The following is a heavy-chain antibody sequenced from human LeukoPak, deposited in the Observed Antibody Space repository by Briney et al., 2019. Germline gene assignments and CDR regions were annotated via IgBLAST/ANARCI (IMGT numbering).Heavy chain of an antibody. CDR1: GFTFSSYA. Sequence: GGSLRLSRAASGFTFSSYAMHWVRQAPGKGLEWVAVISYDGSNKYYADSVKGRFTISRDNSKNTLYLQMNSLRAEDTAMYYCAKRRGEVPTASLDYWGQGTLVTVSS. D-gene: IGHD2-2*01. CDR2: ISYDGSNK. CDR3: AKRRGEVPTASLDY. V-gene: IGHV3-30-3*02. J-gene: IGHJ4*02.